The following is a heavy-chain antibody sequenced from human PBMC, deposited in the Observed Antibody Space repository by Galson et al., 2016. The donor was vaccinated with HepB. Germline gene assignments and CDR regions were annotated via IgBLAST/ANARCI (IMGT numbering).Heavy chain of an antibody. Sequence: SLRLSCAASGFTFNEFGMHWVRQAPGKGLEWVSYISSSSSIIHSADSVAGRFTISRDNAKNLLYLQMSSLRAEDPAVFYCARGSRGSLTVFGGRVPYFDSWGQGTLVTVPS. J-gene: IGHJ4*02. CDR2: ISSSSSII. CDR3: ARGSRGSLTVFGGRVPYFDS. D-gene: IGHD3-3*01. CDR1: GFTFNEFG. V-gene: IGHV3-48*01.